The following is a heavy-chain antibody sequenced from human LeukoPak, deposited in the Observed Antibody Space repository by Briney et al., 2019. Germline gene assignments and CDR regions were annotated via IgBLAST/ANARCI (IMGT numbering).Heavy chain of an antibody. CDR1: GGSISSYY. D-gene: IGHD3-22*01. CDR3: ARHGYGYYDSSGYYFGRAFDI. Sequence: PSETLSLTCTVSGGSISSYYWSWIRQPPGKGLEWIGYIYYSGSTNYNPSLKSRVTISVDTSKNQFSLKLSSVTAADTAVYYCARHGYGYYDSSGYYFGRAFDIWGQGTMVTVSS. J-gene: IGHJ3*02. CDR2: IYYSGST. V-gene: IGHV4-59*08.